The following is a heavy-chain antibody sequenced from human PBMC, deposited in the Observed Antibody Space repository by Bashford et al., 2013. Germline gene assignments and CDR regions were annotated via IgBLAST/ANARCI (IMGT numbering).Heavy chain of an antibody. CDR1: GFTFHDFP. CDR3: AKGSSDSSGFYHQTDAFDI. J-gene: IGHJ3*02. Sequence: GGSLRLSCAASGFTFHDFPMHWVRQAPGKGLEWVSGITWNSGTIGYADSVKGRFTSSRDNAKNSLYLQMNSLRAEDTALYYCAKGSSDSSGFYHQTDAFDIWGQGTMVTVSS. D-gene: IGHD3-22*01. V-gene: IGHV3-9*01. CDR2: ITWNSGTI.